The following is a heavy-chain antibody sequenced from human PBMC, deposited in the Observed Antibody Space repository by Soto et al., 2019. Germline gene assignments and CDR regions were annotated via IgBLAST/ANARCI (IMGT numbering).Heavy chain of an antibody. J-gene: IGHJ4*02. CDR2: IYYSGST. V-gene: IGHV4-59*01. CDR3: ARYSSGWWAYDY. Sequence: LTCTVSVSSGSISSYYWSWIRQPPGKGLEWIGYIYYSGSTNYNPSLKSRVTISVDTSKNQVSLKLSSVTAADTAVYYCARYSSGWWAYDYWGQGTLVTVSS. D-gene: IGHD6-19*01. CDR1: VSSGSISSYY.